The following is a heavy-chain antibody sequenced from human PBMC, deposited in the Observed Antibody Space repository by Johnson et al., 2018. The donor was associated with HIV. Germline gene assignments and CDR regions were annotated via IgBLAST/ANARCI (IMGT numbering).Heavy chain of an antibody. CDR2: ISYDGSNK. J-gene: IGHJ3*02. CDR3: ARDPELDYFDNRAFDI. CDR1: GFTFRSYA. Sequence: QVQLVESGGGVVQPGRSLRLSCAASGFTFRSYAMHWVRQAPGKGLEWVAVISYDGSNKYCADSVKGRFTISRDDSKNSLYLQMNSLRAEDTAVYYCARDPELDYFDNRAFDIWGQGTMVTVSS. V-gene: IGHV3-30*04. D-gene: IGHD3-22*01.